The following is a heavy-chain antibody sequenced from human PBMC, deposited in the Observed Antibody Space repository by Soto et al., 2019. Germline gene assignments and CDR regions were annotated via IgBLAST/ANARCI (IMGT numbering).Heavy chain of an antibody. D-gene: IGHD5-12*01. CDR2: IDWDDDK. CDR3: ARTAGGYSGYEAYFDY. V-gene: IGHV2-70*11. Sequence: ESGPTLVNPTQTLTLTCTFSGFSLSTSGMCVSWIRQPPGKALEWLARIDWDDDKYYSTSLKTRLTISKDTSKNQVVLTMTNMDPVDTATYYCARTAGGYSGYEAYFDYWGQGTLVTVSS. J-gene: IGHJ4*02. CDR1: GFSLSTSGMC.